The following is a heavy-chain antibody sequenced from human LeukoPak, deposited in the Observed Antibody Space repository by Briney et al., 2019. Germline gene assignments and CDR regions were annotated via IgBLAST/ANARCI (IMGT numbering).Heavy chain of an antibody. D-gene: IGHD2-2*01. CDR3: ARERDIVVVPAREDAFDI. CDR1: GGSISSGGYY. V-gene: IGHV4-31*03. Sequence: SETLSLTCTVSGGSISSGGYYWSWIRQHPGKGLEWIGYIYYSGSTYYNPSLKSRVTISVDTSKNQFSLKLSSVTAADTAVYYCARERDIVVVPAREDAFDIWGQGTMVTVSS. CDR2: IYYSGST. J-gene: IGHJ3*02.